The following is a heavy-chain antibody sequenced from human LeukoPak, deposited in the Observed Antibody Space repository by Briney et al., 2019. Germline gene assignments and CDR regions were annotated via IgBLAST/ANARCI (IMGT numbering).Heavy chain of an antibody. J-gene: IGHJ6*03. CDR2: IYTSGST. CDR3: ARDLNYYGSGSSFYYYYYMDV. V-gene: IGHV4-4*07. D-gene: IGHD3-10*01. Sequence: SETLSLTCTVSGGSISSYYWSWIRQPAGKGLEWIGRIYTSGSTNYNPSLKSRVTMSVDTSKNQFSLKLSSVTAADTAVYCCARDLNYYGSGSSFYYYYYMDVWGKGTTVTVSS. CDR1: GGSISSYY.